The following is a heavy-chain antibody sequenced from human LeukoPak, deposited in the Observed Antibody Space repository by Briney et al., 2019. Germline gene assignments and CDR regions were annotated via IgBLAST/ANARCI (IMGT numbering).Heavy chain of an antibody. D-gene: IGHD1-26*01. CDR3: ARVRGSRGATIDY. V-gene: IGHV1-2*02. J-gene: IGHJ4*02. CDR2: INPNSGGT. Sequence: ASVKVSCKASGYTLTAYYMNWVRKAPGHGLKWLGWINPNSGGTNYAQKFQGRVTMTRDTSISTAYMELSRLRSDDTAVYYCARVRGSRGATIDYWGQGTLVTVSS. CDR1: GYTLTAYY.